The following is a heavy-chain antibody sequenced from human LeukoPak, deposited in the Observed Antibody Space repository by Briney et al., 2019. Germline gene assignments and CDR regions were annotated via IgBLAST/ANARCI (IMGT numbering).Heavy chain of an antibody. CDR1: GFTFSSYG. Sequence: GGSLRLSCAASGFTFSSYGMSWVRQAPGKGLEWVSAISGSGGSTYYADSVKGRFTISRDNSKNTLYLQMNSLRAEDTAVYYCAKVFRDGYNLDYWGQGTLVTVSS. D-gene: IGHD5-24*01. J-gene: IGHJ4*02. CDR2: ISGSGGST. V-gene: IGHV3-23*01. CDR3: AKVFRDGYNLDY.